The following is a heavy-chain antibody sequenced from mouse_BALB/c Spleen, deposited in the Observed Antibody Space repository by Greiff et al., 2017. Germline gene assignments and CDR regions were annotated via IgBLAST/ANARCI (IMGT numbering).Heavy chain of an antibody. V-gene: IGHV5-17*02. D-gene: IGHD1-1*01. CDR1: GFTFSSFG. J-gene: IGHJ1*01. Sequence: EVKLMESGGGLVQPGGSRKLSCAASGFTFSSFGMHWVRQAPEKGLEWVAYISSGSSTIYYADTVKGRFTISRDNPKNTLFLQMTSLRSEDTAMYYCARSTVGYFDVWGAGTTVTVSS. CDR3: ARSTVGYFDV. CDR2: ISSGSSTI.